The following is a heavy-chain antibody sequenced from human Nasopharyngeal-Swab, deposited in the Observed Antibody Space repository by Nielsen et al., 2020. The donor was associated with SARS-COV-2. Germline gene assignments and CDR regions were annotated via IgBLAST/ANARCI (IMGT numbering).Heavy chain of an antibody. D-gene: IGHD1-26*01. CDR3: ARGLFGGTSSSGHSWFDP. J-gene: IGHJ5*02. CDR2: IYSSGTT. CDR1: GGSMRSYY. Sequence: GSLRLSCTVSGGSMRSYYWSWIRQPPGKGLEWIGYIYSSGTTKYNPSLKSRVTISVDTSKNQFSLKLTSVTAADTAVYYCARGLFGGTSSSGHSWFDPWGQGSLVTVFS. V-gene: IGHV4-59*13.